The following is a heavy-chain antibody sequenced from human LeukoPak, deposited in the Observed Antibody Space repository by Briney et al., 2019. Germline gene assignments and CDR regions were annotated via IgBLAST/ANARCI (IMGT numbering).Heavy chain of an antibody. J-gene: IGHJ4*02. CDR1: GFTFSSYA. Sequence: PVGSLRLSCAASGFTFSSYAMSWVRQAPGKRLEWVSAISGSGGSTYYADSVKGRFTISRDNSKNTLYLQMNSLRAEDTAVYFFTKETAYDILTGYYSSTYFDYWGQGTLVTVSS. V-gene: IGHV3-23*01. D-gene: IGHD3-9*01. CDR3: TKETAYDILTGYYSSTYFDY. CDR2: ISGSGGST.